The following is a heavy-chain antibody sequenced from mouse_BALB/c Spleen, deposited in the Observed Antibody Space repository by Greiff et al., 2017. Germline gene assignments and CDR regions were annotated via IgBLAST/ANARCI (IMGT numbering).Heavy chain of an antibody. V-gene: IGHV2-9*02. CDR1: GFSLTSYG. Sequence: VKLQESGPGLVAPSQSLSITCTVSGFSLTSYGVHWVRQPPGKGLEWLGVIWAGGSTNYNSALMSRLSISKDNSKSQVFLKMNSLQTDDTAMYYCARDRYDGRFAYWGQGTLVTVSA. CDR3: ARDRYDGRFAY. D-gene: IGHD2-14*01. J-gene: IGHJ3*01. CDR2: IWAGGST.